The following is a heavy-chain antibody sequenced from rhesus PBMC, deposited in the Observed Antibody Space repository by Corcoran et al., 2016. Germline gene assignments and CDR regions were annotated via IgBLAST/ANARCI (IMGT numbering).Heavy chain of an antibody. CDR2: IYGNSAST. Sequence: QVKLQQWGEGLVKPSETLSLTCAVYGGSITGYYYWSWIRLHPGKGLDWIGYIYGNSASTNHNPSLKKRVTISKDTSKNQFSLKLSSVTAADTAVYYCAAPRAAGFDYWGQGVLVTVSS. CDR3: AAPRAAGFDY. V-gene: IGHV4-73*01. D-gene: IGHD6-25*01. CDR1: GGSITGYYY. J-gene: IGHJ4*01.